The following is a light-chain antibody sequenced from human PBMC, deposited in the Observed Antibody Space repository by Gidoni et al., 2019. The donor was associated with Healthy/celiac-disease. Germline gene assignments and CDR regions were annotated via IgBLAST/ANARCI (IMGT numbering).Light chain of an antibody. CDR1: QSVSSSY. V-gene: IGKV3D-7*01. CDR2: GAS. J-gene: IGKJ1*01. CDR3: QQDYNLPPWT. Sequence: ELVMTQSPATLSLSPGERATLSCRASQSVSSSYLSWYQQKPGQAPRLLIYGASTRATGIPARFSGSGSGTDFTLTISSLQPEDFAVYYCQQDYNLPPWTFGQGTKVEIK.